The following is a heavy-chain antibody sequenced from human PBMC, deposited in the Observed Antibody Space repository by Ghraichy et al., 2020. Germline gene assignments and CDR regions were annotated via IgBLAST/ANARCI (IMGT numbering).Heavy chain of an antibody. CDR3: ARGNGSTTVFDY. J-gene: IGHJ4*02. Sequence: GGSLRLSCAASGFTVSSNYMSWVRQAPGKGLEWVSVIYSGGSTYYADSVKGRFTISRDNSENTLYLQINSLRAEDTAVYYCARGNGSTTVFDYWGQGTLVTVFS. D-gene: IGHD2/OR15-2a*01. CDR1: GFTVSSNY. CDR2: IYSGGST. V-gene: IGHV3-53*01.